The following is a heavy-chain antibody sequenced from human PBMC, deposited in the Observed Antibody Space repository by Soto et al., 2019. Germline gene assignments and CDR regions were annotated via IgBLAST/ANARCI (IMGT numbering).Heavy chain of an antibody. CDR3: AREGYYSGSGTYSPPPYYGMDV. CDR2: ISDYNGNT. Sequence: ASVKVSCKASGYTFSGYGLSWVRQAPGQGLEWMGWISDYNGNTHYAQKFQGRVIMTTDTSTRTAYMELRSLRSDDTAVYFCAREGYYSGSGTYSPPPYYGMDVWCQENTLTISS. CDR1: GYTFSGYG. J-gene: IGHJ6*02. D-gene: IGHD3-10*01. V-gene: IGHV1-18*01.